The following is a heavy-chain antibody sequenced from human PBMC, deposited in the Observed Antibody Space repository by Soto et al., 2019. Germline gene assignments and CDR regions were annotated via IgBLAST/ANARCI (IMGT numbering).Heavy chain of an antibody. J-gene: IGHJ6*02. D-gene: IGHD4-4*01. CDR3: ARDLSYSNYISTPGGYYYGMDV. CDR2: IYSGGST. CDR1: GFTVSSNY. V-gene: IGHV3-53*01. Sequence: EVQLVESGGGLIQPGGSLRLSCAASGFTVSSNYMSWVRQAPGEGLEWVSVIYSGGSTYYADSVKGRFTISRDNSKNTLYLQMNSLRAEDTAVYYCARDLSYSNYISTPGGYYYGMDVWGQGTTVTVSS.